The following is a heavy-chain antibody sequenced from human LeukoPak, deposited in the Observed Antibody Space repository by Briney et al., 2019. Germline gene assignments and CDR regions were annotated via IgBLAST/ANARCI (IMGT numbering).Heavy chain of an antibody. V-gene: IGHV3-21*01. CDR3: ARCGYSYGSYMDV. J-gene: IGHJ6*03. CDR2: ISSSSSYI. Sequence: GGSLRLSCAASGFTFSSYSMNWVRQAPGKGLEWVSSISSSSSYIYYADSVKGRFTISRDNAKNSLYLQMNSLRAGDTAVYYRARCGYSYGSYMDVWGKGTTVTVSS. CDR1: GFTFSSYS. D-gene: IGHD5-18*01.